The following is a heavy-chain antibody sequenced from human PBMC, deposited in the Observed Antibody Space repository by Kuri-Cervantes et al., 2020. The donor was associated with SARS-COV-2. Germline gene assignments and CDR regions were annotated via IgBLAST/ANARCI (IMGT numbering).Heavy chain of an antibody. Sequence: SETLSLTCTVSGGSISSQYWSWTRQPPGKGLEWIGYIYYSGSTNYNPALKSRVTISVDTSKNQFSLKLSSVTAADTAVYYCARTSHYDFWSGHFIDYYYYYMDVWGKGTTVTVSS. V-gene: IGHV4-59*11. D-gene: IGHD3-3*01. J-gene: IGHJ6*03. CDR1: GGSISSQY. CDR3: ARTSHYDFWSGHFIDYYYYYMDV. CDR2: IYYSGST.